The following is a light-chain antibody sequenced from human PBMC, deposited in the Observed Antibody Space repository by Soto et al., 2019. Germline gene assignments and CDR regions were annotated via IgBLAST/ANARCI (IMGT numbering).Light chain of an antibody. Sequence: DIQMTQSPSSVSASVGDRVSITCRASQGIGSQLAWYQQKPGKAPKLLIYAASTLQRGVPSRFSGSGSGTDFTLTISSLQSEDFATYYCQQANAFPRTFGQGTKVEIE. V-gene: IGKV1-12*01. J-gene: IGKJ1*01. CDR1: QGIGSQ. CDR3: QQANAFPRT. CDR2: AAS.